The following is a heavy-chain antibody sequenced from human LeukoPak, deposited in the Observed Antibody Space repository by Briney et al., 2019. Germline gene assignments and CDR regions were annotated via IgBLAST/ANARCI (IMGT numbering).Heavy chain of an antibody. V-gene: IGHV3-23*01. CDR3: TKDPNGDYVGAFDP. J-gene: IGHJ5*02. D-gene: IGHD4-17*01. CDR2: ITGTRYTT. CDR1: GFTFSTFA. Sequence: GGSLRLSCAASGFTFSTFAMTWVRQAPGKGLEWVSSITGTRYTTCNTDSVKGRFTISRDNSKNTLYLQMNSLRADDTAVYYCTKDPNGDYVGAFDPWGQGTLVTVSS.